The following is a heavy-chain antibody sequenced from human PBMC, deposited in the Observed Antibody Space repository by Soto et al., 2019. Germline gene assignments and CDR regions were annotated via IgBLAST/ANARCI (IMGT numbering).Heavy chain of an antibody. Sequence: GGSLRLSCAASGFTFSRHWMHWVRQAPGKGLVWVSRITSDGSGTSYADSVEGRFTIYRDNAKNTLYLHMSSLRVEDTAVYCCARSFLEPNHRGMDVWGGGTTVPVPS. CDR3: ARSFLEPNHRGMDV. V-gene: IGHV3-74*01. CDR2: ITSDGSGT. CDR1: GFTFSRHW. J-gene: IGHJ6*04. D-gene: IGHD3-3*01.